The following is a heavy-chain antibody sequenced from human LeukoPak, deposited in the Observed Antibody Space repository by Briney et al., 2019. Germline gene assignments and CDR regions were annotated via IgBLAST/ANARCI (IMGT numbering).Heavy chain of an antibody. D-gene: IGHD3-9*01. CDR2: ISWNSGSI. J-gene: IGHJ4*02. V-gene: IGHV3-9*01. CDR1: GFTFDDYA. CDR3: AKDTTYDILTGYFDY. Sequence: GGSLRLSCAASGFTFDDYAMHWVRQAPGKGLEWVSGISWNSGSIGYADSMEGRFTISRDNAKNSLYLQMNSLRAEDTALYYCAKDTTYDILTGYFDYWGQGTLVTVSS.